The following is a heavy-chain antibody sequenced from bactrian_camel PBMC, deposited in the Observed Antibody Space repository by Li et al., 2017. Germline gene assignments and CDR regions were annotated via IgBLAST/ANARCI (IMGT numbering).Heavy chain of an antibody. Sequence: HVQLVESGGGSVQAGGSLRLSCVVSGYPGARYCMGWFRQAPGKEREAVASICQGGGSETYAGSVKGRFTISHDNELNTVFLEMDTLKPEDTAMYYCAARPFSSHCALRPSADFRYWGQGTQVTVS. CDR1: GYPGARYC. V-gene: IGHV3S60*01. CDR2: ICQGGGSE. J-gene: IGHJ6*01. CDR3: AARPFSSHCALRPSADFRY.